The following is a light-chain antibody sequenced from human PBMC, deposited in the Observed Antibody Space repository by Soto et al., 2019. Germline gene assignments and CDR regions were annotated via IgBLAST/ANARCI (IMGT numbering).Light chain of an antibody. V-gene: IGKV1-5*01. J-gene: IGKJ5*01. Sequence: DLQMTQSPSTLSASVGDRVTITCRASQSIGTWLAWYQQKPGNAPKLLISDASYLERGVPSRFSGSGSGTEFTLTISSLQPDDFATYYCQQYDTYSPTTFGQGTRLEIK. CDR1: QSIGTW. CDR3: QQYDTYSPTT. CDR2: DAS.